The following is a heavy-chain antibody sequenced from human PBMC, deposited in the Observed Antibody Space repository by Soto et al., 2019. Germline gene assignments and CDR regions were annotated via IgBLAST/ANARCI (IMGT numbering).Heavy chain of an antibody. D-gene: IGHD4-17*01. CDR2: IGSGGDGI. CDR1: GFTFSSSA. CDR3: ATYGQRRMDS. V-gene: IGHV3-23*01. J-gene: IGHJ4*02. Sequence: EVQLLESGGGLVQPGGSLRLSCAASGFTFSSSAMKWVRQAPGKGLEWVSVIGSGGDGIHYADSVKGRFTISRDNSKNTVNLQMNSLRAEDTAVYYCATYGQRRMDSWGQGTLVTVSS.